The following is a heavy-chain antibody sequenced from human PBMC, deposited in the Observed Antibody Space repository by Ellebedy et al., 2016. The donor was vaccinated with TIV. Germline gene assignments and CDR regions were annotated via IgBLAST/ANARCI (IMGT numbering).Heavy chain of an antibody. CDR3: ARRGSYGDYAVEINSWFDT. CDR2: IYQDGSDK. V-gene: IGHV3-7*01. CDR1: GFSFRNYW. J-gene: IGHJ5*02. D-gene: IGHD4-17*01. Sequence: PGGSLRLSCAASGFSFRNYWMGWVRQAPGKGLEWVANIYQDGSDKYYVDSVKGRFTISRDNADNSLFLQMNRLRAEDTAVYFCARRGSYGDYAVEINSWFDTWGRGTLVAVSS.